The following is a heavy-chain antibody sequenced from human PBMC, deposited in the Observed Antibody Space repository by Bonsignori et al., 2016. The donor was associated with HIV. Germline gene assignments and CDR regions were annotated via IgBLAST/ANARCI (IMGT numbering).Heavy chain of an antibody. D-gene: IGHD3-10*01. CDR3: ARLGEFPRLLWFGERSDY. Sequence: WVRQAPGQGLEWMGIINPSGGSASYAQKFQGRVTMTRDTSTSTVYMELSSLRSEDTAVYYCARLGEFPRLLWFGERSDYWGQGTLVTVSS. V-gene: IGHV1-46*01. CDR2: INPSGGSA. J-gene: IGHJ4*02.